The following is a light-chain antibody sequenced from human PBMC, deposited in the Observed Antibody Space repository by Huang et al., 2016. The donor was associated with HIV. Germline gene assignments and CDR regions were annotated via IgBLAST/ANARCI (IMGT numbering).Light chain of an antibody. CDR1: QDIGND. Sequence: DIQMTQSPSSLPTSVGDRVTITCRASQDIGNDLAWYPQKPGKVPKLMIYAASTLQSGVPSRLRGSGSGTDFTLTISSLQPEDVATYYCQKYNSAPYTFGQGTKLDI. J-gene: IGKJ2*01. V-gene: IGKV1-27*01. CDR2: AAS. CDR3: QKYNSAPYT.